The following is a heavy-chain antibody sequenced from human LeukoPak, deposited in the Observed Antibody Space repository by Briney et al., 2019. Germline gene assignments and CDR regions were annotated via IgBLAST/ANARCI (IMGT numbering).Heavy chain of an antibody. D-gene: IGHD3-10*01. CDR2: INSNGRST. J-gene: IGHJ4*02. V-gene: IGHV3-64*02. CDR3: ARELDGSGSFDY. CDR1: GFTFSRYT. Sequence: GGSLRLSCAASGFTFSRYTMHWVRQAPGKRLEYFSAINSNGRSTYYADPVKGRFTLSRDNSRNTLYLQMGSLRIEDTAVYYCARELDGSGSFDYWGQGTLVTVSS.